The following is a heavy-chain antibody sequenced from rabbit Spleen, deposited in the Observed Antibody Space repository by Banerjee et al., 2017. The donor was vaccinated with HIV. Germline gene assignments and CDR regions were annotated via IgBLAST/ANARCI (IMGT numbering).Heavy chain of an antibody. CDR2: ISTGDGST. D-gene: IGHD6-1*01. J-gene: IGHJ4*01. CDR1: GIDFSSSY. V-gene: IGHV1S47*01. CDR3: ARVGGVGVYGYATL. Sequence: QEQLVESGGGLVQPEGSLTLTCKASGIDFSSSYRMCWVRQAPGKGLEWIACISTGDGSTYYASWAKGRFTISSHNAQNTLYLQVKSLTAADTATYFCARVGGVGVYGYATLWGQGTLVTVS.